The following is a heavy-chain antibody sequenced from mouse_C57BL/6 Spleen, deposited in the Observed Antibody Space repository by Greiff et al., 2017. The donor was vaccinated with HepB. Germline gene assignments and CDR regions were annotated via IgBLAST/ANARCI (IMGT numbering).Heavy chain of an antibody. CDR1: GFNIKDDY. CDR2: IDPENGDT. Sequence: EVMLVESGAELVRPGASVKLSCTASGFNIKDDYMHWVKQRPEQGLEWIGWIDPENGDTEYASKFQGKATITADTSSNTAYLQLSSLTSEDTAVYYCTAVHSNYLFYAMDYWCQGTSVTVSS. D-gene: IGHD2-5*01. J-gene: IGHJ4*01. CDR3: TAVHSNYLFYAMDY. V-gene: IGHV14-4*01.